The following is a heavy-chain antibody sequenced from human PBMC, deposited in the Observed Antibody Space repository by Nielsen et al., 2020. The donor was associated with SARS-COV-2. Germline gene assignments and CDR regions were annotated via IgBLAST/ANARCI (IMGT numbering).Heavy chain of an antibody. D-gene: IGHD5-24*01. V-gene: IGHV4-61*01. CDR1: GGSISTGSHY. Sequence: SETLSLTCIVSGGSISTGSHYWSWIRQPPGKGLEWIGYIFYRGNTNYNPSLKSRVTISVDTSKNQFSLKVNSVTAADTAVNYCVRIDMATISVDYWGRGTLVTVSS. CDR3: VRIDMATISVDY. J-gene: IGHJ4*02. CDR2: IFYRGNT.